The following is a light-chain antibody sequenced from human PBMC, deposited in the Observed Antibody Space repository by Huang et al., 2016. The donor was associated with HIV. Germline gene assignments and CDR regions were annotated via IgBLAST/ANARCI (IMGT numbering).Light chain of an antibody. CDR1: QTVGNS. Sequence: EIVLTQSPATVSLSPGDSATLSCRASQTVGNSLAWYQHKPGQAPRRLIYDASNRATGIPVRFSGSGSGTDFTLTIDSLESEDVAIYYCQQRYNWPTFGGGTKVEIK. CDR2: DAS. V-gene: IGKV3-11*01. J-gene: IGKJ4*01. CDR3: QQRYNWPT.